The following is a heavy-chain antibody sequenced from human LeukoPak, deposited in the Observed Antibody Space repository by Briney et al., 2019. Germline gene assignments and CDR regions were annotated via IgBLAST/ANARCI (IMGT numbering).Heavy chain of an antibody. D-gene: IGHD2-21*02. CDR3: ASSQSETGDVGY. Sequence: PGGSLRLSCAASGFTFTTYSMNWVRQAPGKGLEWVSYISSTSSIIYYADSVKGRFTISRDNAKNSLYLQMNSLRAEDTAVYCCASSQSETGDVGYWGQGTLVTVSS. V-gene: IGHV3-48*01. J-gene: IGHJ4*02. CDR2: ISSTSSII. CDR1: GFTFTTYS.